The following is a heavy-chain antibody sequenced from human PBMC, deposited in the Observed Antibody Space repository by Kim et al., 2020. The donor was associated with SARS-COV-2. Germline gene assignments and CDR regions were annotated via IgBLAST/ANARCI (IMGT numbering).Heavy chain of an antibody. J-gene: IGHJ6*02. Sequence: YADSVKGRFTISRDNAKNTMYLQRNSLRAEDTAVYYCARGIQLFPDGMDVWGQGTTVTVSS. D-gene: IGHD5-18*01. CDR3: ARGIQLFPDGMDV. V-gene: IGHV3-74*01.